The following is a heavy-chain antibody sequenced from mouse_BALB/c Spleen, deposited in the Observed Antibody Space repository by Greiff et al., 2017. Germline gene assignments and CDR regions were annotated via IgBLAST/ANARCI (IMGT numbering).Heavy chain of an antibody. CDR3: ARRGIYDYDGTCFDY. D-gene: IGHD2-4*01. CDR2: INPSSGYT. Sequence: QVQLKQSGAELARPGASVKMSCKASGYTFTSYTMHWVKQRPGQGLEWIGYINPSSGYTNYNQKFKDKATLTADKSSSTAYMQLSSLTSEDSAVYYCARRGIYDYDGTCFDYWGQGTTLTVSS. CDR1: GYTFTSYT. V-gene: IGHV1-4*01. J-gene: IGHJ2*01.